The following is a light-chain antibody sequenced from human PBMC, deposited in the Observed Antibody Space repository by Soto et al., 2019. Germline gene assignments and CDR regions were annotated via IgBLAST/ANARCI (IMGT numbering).Light chain of an antibody. CDR2: EVF. V-gene: IGKV2D-29*01. Sequence: EIVLTQTPLSLSVTPGQPASISCKTSQSLLHTDGKTYLNWYLQKPGQPPHLLIYEVFNRFSGVPDRFSGGGSGPDFTLIISRVESEDVGVYYCMQSIQLPLTFGGGTKVEIK. CDR3: MQSIQLPLT. J-gene: IGKJ4*01. CDR1: QSLLHTDGKTY.